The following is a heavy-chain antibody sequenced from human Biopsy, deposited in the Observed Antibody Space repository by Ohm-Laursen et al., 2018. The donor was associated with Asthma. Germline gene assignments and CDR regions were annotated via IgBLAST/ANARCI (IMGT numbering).Heavy chain of an antibody. V-gene: IGHV1-69*13. D-gene: IGHD2-2*01. Sequence: SVKVSCKPLGGTFNTYVIGWVRQAPGQGLEWMGGINSVFGTTTYPQKFQDRVTITADDSTSTVYMELSSLRSEDTAVCYRARKAGSCISRTCYSLDFWGQGTLVTVSS. J-gene: IGHJ4*02. CDR1: GGTFNTYV. CDR3: ARKAGSCISRTCYSLDF. CDR2: INSVFGTT.